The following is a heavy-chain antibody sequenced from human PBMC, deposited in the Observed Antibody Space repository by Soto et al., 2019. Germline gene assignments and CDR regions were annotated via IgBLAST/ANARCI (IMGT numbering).Heavy chain of an antibody. CDR2: IWYDGRRE. J-gene: IGHJ4*02. CDR1: GFTFRNYG. D-gene: IGHD5-12*01. V-gene: IGHV3-33*01. Sequence: QVQLVESGGGVVQPGRSLRLSCAASGFTFRNYGMHWVRQAPGKGLEWVALIWYDGRRENYIDSVKGRFSISRDNSKDTLFLQMNSLRVEDTAVYFCARDGVGNSCYDYDYWGQGTLVSVSS. CDR3: ARDGVGNSCYDYDY.